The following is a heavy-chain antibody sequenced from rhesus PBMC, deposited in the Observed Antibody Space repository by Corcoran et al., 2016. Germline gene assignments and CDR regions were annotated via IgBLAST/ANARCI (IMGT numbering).Heavy chain of an antibody. Sequence: QVQLQESGPGVAKPSETLSLTCAVSGYSISSGYDWSWIRQPPGKGLEWIGYIYGSSGSTNYNPSLKNRVTISKDTSKNQFSLKLSSVTAADTAVYYCASGSAGIYWYFDLWGPGTPITISS. CDR2: IYGSSGST. J-gene: IGHJ2*01. V-gene: IGHV4-76*01. D-gene: IGHD1-1*01. CDR3: ASGSAGIYWYFDL. CDR1: GYSISSGYD.